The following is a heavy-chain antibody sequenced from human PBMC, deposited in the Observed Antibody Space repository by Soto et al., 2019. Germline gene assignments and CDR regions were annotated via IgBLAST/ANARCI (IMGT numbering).Heavy chain of an antibody. V-gene: IGHV4-34*01. CDR1: GGSFSGYY. J-gene: IGHJ6*02. Sequence: PETLSLTCAVYGGSFSGYYWSWIRQPPGKGLEWIGEINHSGSTNYNPSLKSRVTISVDTSKNQFSLKLSSVTAADTAVYYCARGGGSYYYGSGSYYNTYYYYGMDVWGQGTTVTVSS. CDR3: ARGGGSYYYGSGSYYNTYYYYGMDV. CDR2: INHSGST. D-gene: IGHD3-10*01.